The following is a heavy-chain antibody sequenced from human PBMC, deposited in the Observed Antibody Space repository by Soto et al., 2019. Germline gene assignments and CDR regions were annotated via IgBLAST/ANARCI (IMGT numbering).Heavy chain of an antibody. CDR1: GFSFGDYI. V-gene: IGHV3-21*01. J-gene: IGHJ3*02. CDR3: ASPRDYCVTTSNCFIAFDI. Sequence: AQLVESGGSLVKPGGSLRLSCAASGFSFGDYIMNWVRQAPGRGLEWVASISHSGSYIFYADSVKGRFTISRDNSRDSLYLQMNSLRVDDTVIYYCASPRDYCVTTSNCFIAFDIWGQGTRVTVSS. CDR2: ISHSGSYI. D-gene: IGHD4-17*01.